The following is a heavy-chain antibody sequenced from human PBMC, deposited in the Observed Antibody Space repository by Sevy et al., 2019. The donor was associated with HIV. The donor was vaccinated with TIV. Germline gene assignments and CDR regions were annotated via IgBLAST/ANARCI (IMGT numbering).Heavy chain of an antibody. CDR2: ISGSGGST. CDR1: GFTFSSYA. Sequence: GGSLRLSCAASGFTFSSYAMSWVRQAPGKGREWVSAISGSGGSTYYADSVKGGFTISRDNSKNTLYLQMNSMTAEDTAVYYCAKESTGIAAAGKVDYLGQGTLVTVSS. CDR3: AKESTGIAAAGKVDY. D-gene: IGHD6-13*01. V-gene: IGHV3-23*01. J-gene: IGHJ4*02.